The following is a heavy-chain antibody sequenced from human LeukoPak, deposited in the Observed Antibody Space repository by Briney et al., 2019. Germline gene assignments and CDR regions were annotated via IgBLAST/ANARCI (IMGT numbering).Heavy chain of an antibody. CDR3: ARRIVGARYYFDY. D-gene: IGHD1-26*01. CDR1: GYSFTSYW. CDR2: IYPGDSET. V-gene: IGHV5-51*01. Sequence: GASLKISCKGSGYSFTSYWIGWVRQMPGKGLEWMGIIYPGDSETRNSPSFQGQVTISVDKSISSAYLQWSSLKASDTAMYYCARRIVGARYYFDYWGQGTLVTVSS. J-gene: IGHJ4*02.